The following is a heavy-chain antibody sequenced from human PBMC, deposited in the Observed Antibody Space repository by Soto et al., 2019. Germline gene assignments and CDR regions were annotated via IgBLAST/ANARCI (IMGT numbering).Heavy chain of an antibody. CDR2: IYSGGST. D-gene: IGHD6-19*01. J-gene: IGHJ4*02. CDR3: ARDPGYSSGWDWRYFDD. Sequence: GGSLRLSCAASGFTVSSNYMSWVRQAPGKGLEWVSVIYSGGSTYYADSVKGRFTISRDNSKNTLYLQMNSLRAEDTAVYYCARDPGYSSGWDWRYFDDWGQGTLVTVSS. V-gene: IGHV3-66*01. CDR1: GFTVSSNY.